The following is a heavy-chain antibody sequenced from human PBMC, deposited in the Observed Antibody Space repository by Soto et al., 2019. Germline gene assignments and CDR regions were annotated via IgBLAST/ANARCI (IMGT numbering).Heavy chain of an antibody. CDR2: IYYSGSP. CDR3: ARDSKTRIAAAGPYGMDV. V-gene: IGHV4-31*03. J-gene: IGHJ6*02. D-gene: IGHD6-13*01. Sequence: SETLSLTCTVSGGSISSGGYYWSWIRQHPGKGLEWIGYIYYSGSPYYNPSLKSRVTISVDTSKNQFSLKLSSVTAADTAVYYCARDSKTRIAAAGPYGMDVWGQGTTVTVSS. CDR1: GGSISSGGYY.